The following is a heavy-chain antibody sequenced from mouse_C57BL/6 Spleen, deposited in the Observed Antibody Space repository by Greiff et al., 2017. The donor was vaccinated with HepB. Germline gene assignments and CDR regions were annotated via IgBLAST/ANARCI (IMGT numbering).Heavy chain of an antibody. CDR2: IDPSDSET. J-gene: IGHJ2*01. Sequence: QVQLQQPGAELVRPGSSVKLSCKASGYTFTSYWMHWVKQRPIQGLEWIGNIDPSDSETHYNQKFKDKATLTVDKSSSTAYMQLSSLTSEDSAVYYCARAITTTCLDYWGQGTTLTVSS. CDR3: ARAITTTCLDY. V-gene: IGHV1-52*01. CDR1: GYTFTSYW. D-gene: IGHD2-4*01.